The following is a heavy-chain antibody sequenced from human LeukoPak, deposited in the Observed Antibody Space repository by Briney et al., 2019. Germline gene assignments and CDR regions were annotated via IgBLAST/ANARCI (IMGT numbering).Heavy chain of an antibody. CDR1: GGSISSSSYY. Sequence: SETLSLTCTVSGGSISSSSYYWGWIRQPPGKGLEWIGSIYYSGSTYYNPSLKSRVTTSVDTSKNQFSLKLSSVTAADTAVYYCARSVVAATRVIDYWGQGTLVTVSS. V-gene: IGHV4-39*01. J-gene: IGHJ4*02. CDR2: IYYSGST. CDR3: ARSVVAATRVIDY. D-gene: IGHD2-15*01.